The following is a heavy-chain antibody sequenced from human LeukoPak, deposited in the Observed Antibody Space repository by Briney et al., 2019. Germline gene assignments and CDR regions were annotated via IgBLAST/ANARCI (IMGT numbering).Heavy chain of an antibody. CDR1: GGSISSSSYY. Sequence: SETLSLTCTVSGGSISSSSYYWGWIRQPPGKGLEWIGSIYYSGSTYYNPSLKSRVTISVDTSKNQFSLKLSSVTAADTAVYYCARHPRSYFFDYWGQGTLVTVSS. V-gene: IGHV4-39*01. CDR3: ARHPRSYFFDY. J-gene: IGHJ4*02. CDR2: IYYSGST.